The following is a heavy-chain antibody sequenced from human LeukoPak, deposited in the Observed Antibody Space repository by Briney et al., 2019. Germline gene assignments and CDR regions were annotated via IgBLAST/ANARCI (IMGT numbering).Heavy chain of an antibody. V-gene: IGHV3-53*01. CDR1: GFTVSSNS. J-gene: IGHJ4*02. CDR2: IYSAGSI. D-gene: IGHD5-24*01. CDR3: ARVLESEMATIGATDY. Sequence: GGSLRLSCTVSGFTVSSNSMSWVRQAPGKGLEWASFIYSAGSIYYSDSVKGRFTISIDNSKNTLYLQMNSLRAEDTAVYYCARVLESEMATIGATDYWGQGTLVTVSS.